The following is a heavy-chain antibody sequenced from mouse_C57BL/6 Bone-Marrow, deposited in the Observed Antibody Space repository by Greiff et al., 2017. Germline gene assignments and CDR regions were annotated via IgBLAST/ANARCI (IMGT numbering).Heavy chain of an antibody. CDR1: GIDFSRYW. CDR3: ARLIYYYGSSFAY. CDR2: INPDSSTI. J-gene: IGHJ3*01. D-gene: IGHD1-1*01. Sequence: EVKLMESGGGLVQPGGSLKLSCAASGIDFSRYWMSWVRRAPGKGLEWIGEINPDSSTINYAPSLKDKFIISRDNTKNTLYLQMSKVRSEDTALYYCARLIYYYGSSFAYGGQGTLVTVSA. V-gene: IGHV4-1*01.